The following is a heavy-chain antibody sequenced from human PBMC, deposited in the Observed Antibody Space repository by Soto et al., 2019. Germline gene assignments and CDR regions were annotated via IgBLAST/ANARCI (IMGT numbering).Heavy chain of an antibody. V-gene: IGHV4-59*01. CDR2: VYYSGNT. CDR3: ARKGAAASYAHYYMDV. J-gene: IGHJ6*03. Sequence: SETLSLTCTVSGGSISPYYWSWIRQPPGKGLEWIGYVYYSGNTNYNPSLESRVTTSVDTSRNRFSLNLTSATAADTAVYYCARKGAAASYAHYYMDVWGRGSAVTVS. CDR1: GGSISPYY. D-gene: IGHD6-13*01.